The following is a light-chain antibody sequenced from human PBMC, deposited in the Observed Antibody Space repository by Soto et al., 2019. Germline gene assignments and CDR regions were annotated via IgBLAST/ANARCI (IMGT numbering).Light chain of an antibody. J-gene: IGKJ1*01. V-gene: IGKV1-5*01. CDR1: QSMSNW. CDR3: QQYNSYSRK. CDR2: DAS. Sequence: DIQMTQSPSTLSASVGDRVTITCRASQSMSNWLAWYQQKPGKAPKLLIYDASTLDSGVPSRFSGGGSGTEFTLTISSLQPDDFATYYCQQYNSYSRKFGQGTKVDIK.